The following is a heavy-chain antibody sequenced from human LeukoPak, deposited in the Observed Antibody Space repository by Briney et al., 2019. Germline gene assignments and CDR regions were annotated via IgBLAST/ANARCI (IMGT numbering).Heavy chain of an antibody. CDR3: ARANYDGSDY. V-gene: IGHV4-4*07. CDR1: GGSISSYY. J-gene: IGHJ4*02. D-gene: IGHD3-22*01. Sequence: SETLSLTCTVSGGSISSYYWSWIRQPAGKGLEWIGRIYTSGTTNYNPSLKSRITMSVDTSKSQFSLKMRSVTAADTAVYYCARANYDGSDYWGQGTLVTVSS. CDR2: IYTSGTT.